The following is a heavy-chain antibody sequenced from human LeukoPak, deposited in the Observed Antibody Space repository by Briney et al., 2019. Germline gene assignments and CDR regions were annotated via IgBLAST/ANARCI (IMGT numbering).Heavy chain of an antibody. Sequence: GGSLRLSCGAPGFTFSNYSMSWVRQAPGKGLELVSPISSTHSYIYYAYSVKRRFNISRDNAKTSLYLQMNSLRAEETAVYYCGSDKAGTTFGAFDIWGPGTPVTVSP. CDR3: GSDKAGTTFGAFDI. J-gene: IGHJ3*02. V-gene: IGHV3-21*01. D-gene: IGHD1-1*01. CDR2: ISSTHSYI. CDR1: GFTFSNYS.